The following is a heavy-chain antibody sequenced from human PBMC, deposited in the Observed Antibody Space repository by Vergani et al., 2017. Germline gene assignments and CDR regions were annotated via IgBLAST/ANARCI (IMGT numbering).Heavy chain of an antibody. J-gene: IGHJ5*02. CDR3: AASGVRNWFDP. CDR1: GGSISSGGYS. V-gene: IGHV4-30-2*01. Sequence: QVQLQESGPGLVKPSQTLSLTCAVSGGSISSGGYSWSWIRQPPGKGLEWIGYIYHIGSTYYNPSLKSRVTISVDRSKNQFSLKLSSVTAADTAVYYCAASGVRNWFDPWGQGTQVTVSS. CDR2: IYHIGST.